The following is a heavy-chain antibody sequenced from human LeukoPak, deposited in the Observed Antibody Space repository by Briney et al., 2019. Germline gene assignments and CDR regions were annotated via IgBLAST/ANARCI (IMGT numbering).Heavy chain of an antibody. V-gene: IGHV1-8*01. J-gene: IGHJ6*02. Sequence: GASVKVSCKASGYTFTSYDINWVRQATGQGLEWMGWMNPNSGNTGYAQKFQGRDTMTRDTSTSTVYMELSSLRSEDTAVYYCARGDYGGNFLYGMDVWGQGTTVTVSS. CDR2: MNPNSGNT. CDR3: ARGDYGGNFLYGMDV. D-gene: IGHD4-23*01. CDR1: GYTFTSYD.